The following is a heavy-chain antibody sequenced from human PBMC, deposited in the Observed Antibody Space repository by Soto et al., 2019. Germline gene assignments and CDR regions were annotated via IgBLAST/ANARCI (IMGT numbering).Heavy chain of an antibody. CDR1: GYTFTGYV. D-gene: IGHD6-19*01. J-gene: IGHJ4*02. CDR3: ARAVAVPADFDD. Sequence: ASVKVSCKASGYTFTGYVMHWVRQAPGQRLEWMGWINAGNGNTKYSQKFQGRVTITRDTSASTAYMELSSLRSEDTAVYYCARAVAVPADFDDWGQGTLVTVSS. CDR2: INAGNGNT. V-gene: IGHV1-3*01.